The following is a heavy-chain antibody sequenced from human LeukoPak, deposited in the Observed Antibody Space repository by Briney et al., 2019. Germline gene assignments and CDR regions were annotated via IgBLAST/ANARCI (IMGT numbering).Heavy chain of an antibody. D-gene: IGHD3-22*01. CDR3: AKGLYYYDSSGSPPYYFDY. J-gene: IGHJ4*02. CDR1: GFTFSSYG. CDR2: ISYDGSNK. Sequence: GGSLRLSCAASGFTFSSYGMHWVRQAPGKGREWVAVISYDGSNKYYADSVKGRFTISRDNSKNTLYLQMNSLRAEDTAVYYCAKGLYYYDSSGSPPYYFDYWGQGTLVTVSS. V-gene: IGHV3-30*18.